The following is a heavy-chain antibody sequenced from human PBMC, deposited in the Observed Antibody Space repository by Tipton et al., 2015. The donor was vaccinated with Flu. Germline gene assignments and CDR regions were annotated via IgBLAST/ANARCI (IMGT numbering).Heavy chain of an antibody. J-gene: IGHJ4*02. V-gene: IGHV3-11*01. Sequence: QLVQSGGGLVKPGGYLRLSCTASGFSFSDYYMSWIRQVPGKGLEWVAYISGIGTTINYADSVKGRFTISRDNAKKSLFLQMNSLRVEDTAVYYCARFRLVYFDYWGQGTLVTVSS. CDR1: GFSFSDYY. CDR2: ISGIGTTI. D-gene: IGHD3-16*01. CDR3: ARFRLVYFDY.